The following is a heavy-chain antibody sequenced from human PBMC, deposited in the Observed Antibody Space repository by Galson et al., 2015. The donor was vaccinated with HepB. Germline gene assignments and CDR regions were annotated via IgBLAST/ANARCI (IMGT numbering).Heavy chain of an antibody. J-gene: IGHJ3*02. V-gene: IGHV3-23*01. D-gene: IGHD2-2*01. CDR3: ANPFPRTYQLGAFDI. Sequence: SLRLSCAASGFTFSSYAMSWVRQAPGKGLECVLAISGSGGTTYYVDSVKGRFTISRDNSKNTVYLQMNSLRTEDSAVYYCANPFPRTYQLGAFDIWGQGTMVTVSS. CDR2: ISGSGGTT. CDR1: GFTFSSYA.